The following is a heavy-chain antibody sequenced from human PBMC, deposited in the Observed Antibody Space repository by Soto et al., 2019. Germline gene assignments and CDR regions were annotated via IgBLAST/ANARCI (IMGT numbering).Heavy chain of an antibody. CDR1: GFTFSNAW. V-gene: IGHV3-15*01. CDR3: TTDLCSGGSCYSYYYYGMDV. CDR2: IKSKTDGGTT. D-gene: IGHD2-15*01. J-gene: IGHJ6*02. Sequence: PGGSLRLSCAASGFTFSNAWMSWVRQAPGKGLEWVGRIKSKTDGGTTDYAAPVEGRFTISRDDSKNTLYLQMNSLKTEDTAVYYCTTDLCSGGSCYSYYYYGMDVWGQGTTVTVSS.